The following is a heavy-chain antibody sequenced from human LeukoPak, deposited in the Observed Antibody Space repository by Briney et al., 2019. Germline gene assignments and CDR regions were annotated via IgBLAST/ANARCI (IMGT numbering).Heavy chain of an antibody. Sequence: GESLQISCKGSGSSFTSYWIGRVRQLPGKGLEWMGIIHPRDSDTRYSPSFQGQVTMSADKSISTAYLQWSSLKVSDTAMYYCARRTYDVLTGTPSSVRKNWFDSWGQGTLVTVSS. CDR2: IHPRDSDT. V-gene: IGHV5-51*01. D-gene: IGHD3/OR15-3a*01. CDR3: ARRTYDVLTGTPSSVRKNWFDS. CDR1: GSSFTSYW. J-gene: IGHJ5*01.